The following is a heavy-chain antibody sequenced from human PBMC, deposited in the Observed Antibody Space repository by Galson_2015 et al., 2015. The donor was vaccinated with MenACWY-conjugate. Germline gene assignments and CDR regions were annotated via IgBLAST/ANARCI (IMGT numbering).Heavy chain of an antibody. CDR1: GFTFRNYA. V-gene: IGHV3-30*02. CDR3: AKDAGIYSPPAEY. Sequence: SLRLSCAASGFTFRNYAIHWVRQAPGKGLEWVAFIRNDGGVKYYVDSVKGRFTISRDNSKNTLYLQMNSLSPEDTAIYYCAKDAGIYSPPAEYWGKGTLVTVSS. J-gene: IGHJ4*02. CDR2: IRNDGGVK. D-gene: IGHD2/OR15-2a*01.